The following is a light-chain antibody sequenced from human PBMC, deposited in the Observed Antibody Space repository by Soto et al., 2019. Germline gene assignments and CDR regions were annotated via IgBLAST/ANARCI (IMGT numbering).Light chain of an antibody. CDR1: QSINRW. J-gene: IGKJ1*01. CDR3: QQYTNTNNPWM. V-gene: IGKV1-5*01. CDR2: DAS. Sequence: DIQMTQSPSTLSASVGDRVTITCRASQSINRWLAWYQKKPGKAPKVLIGDASTLQRGVPSRFSGSGFGTEFTLIISGLQPDDSATYYCQQYTNTNNPWMFGQGTKVDIK.